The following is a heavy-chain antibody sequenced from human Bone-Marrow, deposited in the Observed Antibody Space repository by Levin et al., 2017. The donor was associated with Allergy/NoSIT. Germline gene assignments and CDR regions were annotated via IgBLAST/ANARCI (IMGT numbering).Heavy chain of an antibody. D-gene: IGHD3-10*02. J-gene: IGHJ4*02. V-gene: IGHV4-59*01. CDR3: ATYGLRSGFDY. Sequence: PGGSLRLSCNVPHGSISNYYWSWIRQPPGKGLEWIGYISYTGNTNYNPSLESRVTISIDTSKNHFSLKLNSVTSADTAVYYCATYGLRSGFDYWGQGILVTVSS. CDR1: HGSISNYY. CDR2: ISYTGNT.